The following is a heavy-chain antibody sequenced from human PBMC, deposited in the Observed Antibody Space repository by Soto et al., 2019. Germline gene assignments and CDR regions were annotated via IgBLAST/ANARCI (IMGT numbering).Heavy chain of an antibody. CDR2: IYYSGST. J-gene: IGHJ6*02. D-gene: IGHD6-13*01. V-gene: IGHV4-39*01. Sequence: QLQLQESGPGLVKPSETLSLTCTVSGGSISSSSYYWGWIRQPPGKGLEWIGSIYYSGSTYYNPSLKSRVTISVDTSKTQFSLKLSSVTAADTAVYYCARCAGSSWYYYYYGMDVWGQGTTVTVSS. CDR1: GGSISSSSYY. CDR3: ARCAGSSWYYYYYGMDV.